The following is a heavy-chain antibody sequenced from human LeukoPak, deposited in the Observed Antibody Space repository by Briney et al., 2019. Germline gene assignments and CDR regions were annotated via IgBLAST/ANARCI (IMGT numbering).Heavy chain of an antibody. CDR2: IYTSGST. D-gene: IGHD3-9*01. CDR1: GGSISSGSYY. V-gene: IGHV4-61*02. Sequence: SETLSLTCTVSGGSISSGSYYWSWIRQPAGKGLEWIGRIYTSGSTNYNPSLKSRVTMSVDTSKNQFSLKLSSVTAADTAVYYCARRYYDILTGYSVDAFDIWGQGTMVTVSS. J-gene: IGHJ3*02. CDR3: ARRYYDILTGYSVDAFDI.